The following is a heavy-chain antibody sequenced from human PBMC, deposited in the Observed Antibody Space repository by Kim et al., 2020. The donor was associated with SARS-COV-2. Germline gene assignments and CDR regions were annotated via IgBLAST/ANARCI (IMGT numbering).Heavy chain of an antibody. D-gene: IGHD3-22*01. J-gene: IGHJ4*02. V-gene: IGHV4-31*02. CDR3: ASDFYDSSGYHIGLDY. Sequence: SLKRRVTISVDTSKNQFSVKLSSVTAADTAVYYCASDFYDSSGYHIGLDYWGQGTLVTVSS.